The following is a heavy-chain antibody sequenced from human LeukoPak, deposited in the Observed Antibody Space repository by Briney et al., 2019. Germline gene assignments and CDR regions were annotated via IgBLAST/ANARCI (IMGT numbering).Heavy chain of an antibody. D-gene: IGHD2-2*01. Sequence: GGSLRLSCAASGFTFSSYGMHWVRQAPGKGLEWVAVIWYDGSNKYYADSVKGRFTISRDNSKNTLYLQMNSLRAEDTAVYYCARSSSSLNYYYYGMDVWGQGTTVTVSS. CDR3: ARSSSSLNYYYYGMDV. CDR2: IWYDGSNK. J-gene: IGHJ6*02. CDR1: GFTFSSYG. V-gene: IGHV3-33*01.